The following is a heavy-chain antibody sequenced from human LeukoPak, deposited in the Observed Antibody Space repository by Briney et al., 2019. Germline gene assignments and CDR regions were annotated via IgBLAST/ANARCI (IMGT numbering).Heavy chain of an antibody. D-gene: IGHD1-14*01. V-gene: IGHV3-23*01. Sequence: PGGSLRLSCAASGFTFSSYAMGWVRQAPGKGLEWVSVISDSGGITYYADSVKGRFTISRDNSKNTLFLQMNSLRAEDTAVYFCAKHGGDSEYYHMDVWGQGTTVTVSS. CDR2: ISDSGGIT. J-gene: IGHJ6*02. CDR3: AKHGGDSEYYHMDV. CDR1: GFTFSSYA.